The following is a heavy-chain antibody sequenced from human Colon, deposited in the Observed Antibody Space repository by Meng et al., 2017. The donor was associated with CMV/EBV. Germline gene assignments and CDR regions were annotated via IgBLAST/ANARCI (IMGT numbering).Heavy chain of an antibody. CDR2: ISYDGSNK. J-gene: IGHJ4*02. CDR1: GFTFSSYA. CDR3: ARDMGFLGGTFDY. V-gene: IGHV3-30-3*01. Sequence: GGSLRLSCAASGFTFSSYAMHWVRQAPGKGLEWVAVISYDGSNKYYADSVKGRFTISRDNSKNTLYLQMNSLRAEDTAVYYCARDMGFLGGTFDYWGQGTLVTVSS. D-gene: IGHD1-26*01.